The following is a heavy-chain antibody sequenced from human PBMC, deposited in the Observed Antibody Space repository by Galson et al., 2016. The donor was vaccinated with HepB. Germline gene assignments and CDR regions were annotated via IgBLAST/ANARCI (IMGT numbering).Heavy chain of an antibody. D-gene: IGHD5-12*01. Sequence: SLRLSCAASGFSFSSYAMTWVRQSPGKGLEWVSGISGSGSRTYYADSVKGRFIISRDKTKNTLFLQMNSLRVEDTAVYYCAKEVYSLAAIPSLHAFDMWGQGTVVTVSS. V-gene: IGHV3-23*01. CDR3: AKEVYSLAAIPSLHAFDM. CDR1: GFSFSSYA. J-gene: IGHJ3*02. CDR2: ISGSGSRT.